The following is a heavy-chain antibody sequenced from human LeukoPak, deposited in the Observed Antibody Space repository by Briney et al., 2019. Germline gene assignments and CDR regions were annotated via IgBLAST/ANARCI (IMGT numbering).Heavy chain of an antibody. CDR1: GFTFSGYS. D-gene: IGHD2-15*01. Sequence: GGSLRLSCAASGFTFSGYSMNWVRQAPGKGLEWVSYISSSSSAIYYADSVKGRFTISRDNAKNSLYLQMNSLRAEDTAVYYCANDEGCSGDNCYSGSQLIGHWGQGTLVTVSS. CDR2: ISSSSSAI. J-gene: IGHJ4*02. V-gene: IGHV3-48*01. CDR3: ANDEGCSGDNCYSGSQLIGH.